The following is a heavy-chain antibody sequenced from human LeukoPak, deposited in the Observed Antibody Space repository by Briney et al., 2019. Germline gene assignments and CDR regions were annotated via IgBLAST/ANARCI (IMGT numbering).Heavy chain of an antibody. CDR3: ARGYWYYFQY. D-gene: IGHD2-8*02. Sequence: GGSLRLSCAASGFTFTNHAMSWVRQAPGKGLEWVANLNQDGNEKYYVDSVEGRFTISRDNAKNSLYLQMNNLRAEDTAVYYCARGYWYYFQYWGQGVPVTVSS. J-gene: IGHJ4*02. CDR1: GFTFTNHA. CDR2: LNQDGNEK. V-gene: IGHV3-7*01.